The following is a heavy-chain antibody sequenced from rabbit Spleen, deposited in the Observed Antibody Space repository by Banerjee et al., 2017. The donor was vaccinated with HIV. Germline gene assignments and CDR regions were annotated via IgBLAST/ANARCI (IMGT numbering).Heavy chain of an antibody. D-gene: IGHD2-1*01. CDR1: GIDFSSYYY. CDR2: IYNGDSTT. CDR3: ARGFYTYDDYVNFYGYYFNL. V-gene: IGHV1S40*01. J-gene: IGHJ4*01. Sequence: QSLEESGGGLVQPGGTLTLTCKASGIDFSSYYYMCWVRQAPGKRPEWIACIYNGDSTTYYATWVNGRFTISKTSSTTVTLQMTSLTAADTATYFCARGFYTYDDYVNFYGYYFNLWGQGTLVTVS.